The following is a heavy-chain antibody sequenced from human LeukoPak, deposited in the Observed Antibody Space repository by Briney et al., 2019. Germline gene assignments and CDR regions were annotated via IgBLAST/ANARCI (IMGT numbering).Heavy chain of an antibody. CDR1: GGSISSYY. CDR3: ARTRIAAYYFDY. D-gene: IGHD6-6*01. J-gene: IGHJ4*02. CDR2: IYYSGST. Sequence: SETLSLTCTVSGGSISSYYWSWIRQPPGKGLEWIGYIYYSGSTNYNPSLKSRVTISVDTSKNQFSLKLSSVTAADTAVYYCARTRIAAYYFDYWGQGTLVTVSS. V-gene: IGHV4-59*12.